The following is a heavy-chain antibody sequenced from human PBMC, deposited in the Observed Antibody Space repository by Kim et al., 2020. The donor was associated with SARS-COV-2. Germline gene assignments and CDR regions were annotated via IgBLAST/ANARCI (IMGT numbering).Heavy chain of an antibody. CDR3: ARSSSGWSHEY. D-gene: IGHD6-19*01. V-gene: IGHV3-30-3*01. Sequence: GGSLRLSCAASGFTFSSSAMHWVRQAPGKGLEWVAVISFDGSNKFYADSVKGRFTISRDNSKNTLYLQMNSLRTEDTGVYYCARSSSGWSHEYWGQGTLVTVSS. CDR1: GFTFSSSA. CDR2: ISFDGSNK. J-gene: IGHJ4*02.